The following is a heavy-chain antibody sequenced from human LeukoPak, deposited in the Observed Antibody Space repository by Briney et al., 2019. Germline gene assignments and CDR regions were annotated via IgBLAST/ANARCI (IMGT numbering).Heavy chain of an antibody. CDR3: ARDFCSSTSCPSLLGN. D-gene: IGHD2-2*01. Sequence: ASVKVSCKASGGTFSSCAISWVRQAPGQGLEWMGGIIPIFGTANYAQKFQGRVTITTDESTSTAYMELSSLRSEDTAVYYCARDFCSSTSCPSLLGNWGQGTLVTVSS. V-gene: IGHV1-69*05. CDR2: IIPIFGTA. CDR1: GGTFSSCA. J-gene: IGHJ4*02.